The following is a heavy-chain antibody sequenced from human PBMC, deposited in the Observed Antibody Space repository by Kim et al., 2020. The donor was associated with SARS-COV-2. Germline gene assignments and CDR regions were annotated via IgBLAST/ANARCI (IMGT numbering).Heavy chain of an antibody. V-gene: IGHV7-4-1*02. CDR1: GYTFTSYA. CDR3: ARDLEQQLVLYYYYYMDV. D-gene: IGHD6-13*01. J-gene: IGHJ6*03. CDR2: INTNTGNP. Sequence: ASVKVSCKASGYTFTSYAMNWVRQAPGQGLEWMGWINTNTGNPTYAQGFTGRFVFSLDTSVSTAYLLISSLKAEDTAVYYCARDLEQQLVLYYYYYMDVWGKGTTVTVSS.